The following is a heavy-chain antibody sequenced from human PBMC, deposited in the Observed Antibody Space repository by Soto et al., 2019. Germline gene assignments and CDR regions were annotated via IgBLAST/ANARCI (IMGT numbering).Heavy chain of an antibody. CDR1: GFTFSSCT. V-gene: IGHV3-21*01. D-gene: IGHD2-15*01. CDR2: ISPSTSHI. Sequence: EVHLVESGGGLVKPGGSLRLSCAVSGFTFSSCTMNWVRQAPGKGLEWVSSISPSTSHIYYADSVKGRFTISGDNAKNSLFLQMHSLRAEDTAVYYCSGCSGGAWHQTYGMDVWGQGTTVTVSS. J-gene: IGHJ6*02. CDR3: SGCSGGAWHQTYGMDV.